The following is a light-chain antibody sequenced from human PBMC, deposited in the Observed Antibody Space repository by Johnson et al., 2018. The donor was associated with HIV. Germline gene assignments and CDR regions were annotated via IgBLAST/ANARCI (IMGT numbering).Light chain of an antibody. Sequence: QSVLTQPPSVSAAPGQKVTISCSGNRSNIGDNFVSWYQHLPGTAPKLLVYDNSKRPSGIPDRFSATKSGTSATLSITGLQTGDEADYYCGTRDSNLSGYVFGTGTKVNVL. CDR1: RSNIGDNF. J-gene: IGLJ1*01. CDR2: DNS. V-gene: IGLV1-51*01. CDR3: GTRDSNLSGYV.